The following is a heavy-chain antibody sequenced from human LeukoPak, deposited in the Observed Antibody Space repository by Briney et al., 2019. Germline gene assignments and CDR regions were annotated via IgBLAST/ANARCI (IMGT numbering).Heavy chain of an antibody. V-gene: IGHV1-18*01. Sequence: GAPVKVSCKASGYTFTSYGISWVRQAPGQGLEWMGWISAYNGNTNYAQKLQGRVTMTTDTSTSTAYMELRSLRSDDTAVYYCARSYGSGAPGRWFDPWGQGTLVTVSS. CDR3: ARSYGSGAPGRWFDP. D-gene: IGHD3-10*01. J-gene: IGHJ5*02. CDR1: GYTFTSYG. CDR2: ISAYNGNT.